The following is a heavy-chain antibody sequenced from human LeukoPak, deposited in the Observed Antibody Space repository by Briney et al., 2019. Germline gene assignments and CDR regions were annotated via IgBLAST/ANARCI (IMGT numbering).Heavy chain of an antibody. CDR1: GFTFSSYA. Sequence: GGSLRLSCAASGFTFSSYAMSWVRQAPGKGLEWVSAISGSGGRTYYADSVKGRFTISRDNSKNTLYLQMNSLRAEDTAVYYCAKVEVGSSGWYIGHYWGQGTLVTVSS. J-gene: IGHJ4*02. D-gene: IGHD6-19*01. V-gene: IGHV3-23*01. CDR2: ISGSGGRT. CDR3: AKVEVGSSGWYIGHY.